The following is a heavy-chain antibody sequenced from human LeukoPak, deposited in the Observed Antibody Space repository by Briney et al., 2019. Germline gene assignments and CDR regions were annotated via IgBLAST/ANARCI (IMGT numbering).Heavy chain of an antibody. CDR3: ARDGRVGATSAPGANWFDP. CDR2: ISSSSSYI. V-gene: IGHV3-21*01. Sequence: GGSLRLSCAASGFTFSSYSMNWVRQAPGKGLEWVSSISSSSSYIYYADSVKGRFTISRDNAKNSLYLQMNSLRAEDTAVYYCARDGRVGATSAPGANWFDPWGQGTLVTVSS. CDR1: GFTFSSYS. D-gene: IGHD1-26*01. J-gene: IGHJ5*02.